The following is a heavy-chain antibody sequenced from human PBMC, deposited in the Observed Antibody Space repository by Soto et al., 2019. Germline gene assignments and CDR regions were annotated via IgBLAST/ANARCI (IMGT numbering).Heavy chain of an antibody. D-gene: IGHD6-19*01. V-gene: IGHV3-33*01. J-gene: IGHJ4*02. CDR2: TWFDGSDE. CDR1: GFSIATYG. CDR3: ARGRGAVAGPFDY. Sequence: QVQLVESGGGVVQPGRSLRLSCSPSGFSIATYGMHWVRQAPGKGLEWVAITWFDGSDEYYADSVKGRFTIFRDSSRNTLYLQMNSVRAEDTAVHYCARGRGAVAGPFDYWGQGTLVTVSS.